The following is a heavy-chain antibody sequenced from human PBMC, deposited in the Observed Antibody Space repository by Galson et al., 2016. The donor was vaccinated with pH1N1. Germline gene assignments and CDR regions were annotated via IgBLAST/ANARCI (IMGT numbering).Heavy chain of an antibody. V-gene: IGHV1-69*06. D-gene: IGHD3-10*01. CDR3: ATAGPLVREILYYSYALDV. J-gene: IGHJ6*02. CDR2: ISPIFGSI. CDR1: GGTFSNSA. Sequence: SVKVSCKASGGTFSNSAISWVRQAPGQGLEWMGGISPIFGSINYAQRFQGRVTITADTFTNTAYMELSSLRSEDTAIYYCATAGPLVREILYYSYALDVWGQGTTVTVSS.